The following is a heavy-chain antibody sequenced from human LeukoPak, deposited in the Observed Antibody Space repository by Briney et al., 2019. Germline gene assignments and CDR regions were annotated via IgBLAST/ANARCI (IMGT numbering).Heavy chain of an antibody. J-gene: IGHJ4*02. CDR2: IYYSGST. Sequence: SETLSLTCTVSGGSISSYYWSWIRQPPGKGLEWIGYIYYSGSTNYNPSLKSRVTISVDTSKNQFSLKLSSVTAADTAVYYCARGYSYDPHPSFFDYWGQGTLVTVSS. D-gene: IGHD5-18*01. CDR1: GGSISSYY. V-gene: IGHV4-59*01. CDR3: ARGYSYDPHPSFFDY.